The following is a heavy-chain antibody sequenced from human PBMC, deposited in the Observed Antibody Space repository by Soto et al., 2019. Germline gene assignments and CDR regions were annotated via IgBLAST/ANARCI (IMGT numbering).Heavy chain of an antibody. CDR3: ARGMGYYGSGSYYDRYYYYGMDV. Sequence: PSETLSLTCAVYGGSFSGYYWSWIRQPPGKGLEWIGEINHSGSTNYNPSLKSRVTISVDTSKNQFSLKLSSVTAADTAVYYCARGMGYYGSGSYYDRYYYYGMDVWGQGTTVTVSS. V-gene: IGHV4-34*01. CDR2: INHSGST. CDR1: GGSFSGYY. J-gene: IGHJ6*02. D-gene: IGHD3-10*01.